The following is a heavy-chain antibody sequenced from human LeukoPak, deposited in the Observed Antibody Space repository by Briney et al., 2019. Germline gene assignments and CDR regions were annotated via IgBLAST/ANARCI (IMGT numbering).Heavy chain of an antibody. CDR2: ISGSGGST. CDR1: GFTFSNYA. V-gene: IGHV3-23*01. D-gene: IGHD3-3*01. J-gene: IGHJ6*02. Sequence: GGSLRLSCAASGFTFSNYAMSWVRQAPGKGLEWVSGISGSGGSTHYADSVKGRFTISRDNSKNTLYLQMNSLRAEDTAVYYCARASMEDFWSGYLHYYYYYGMDVWGQGTTVTVSS. CDR3: ARASMEDFWSGYLHYYYYYGMDV.